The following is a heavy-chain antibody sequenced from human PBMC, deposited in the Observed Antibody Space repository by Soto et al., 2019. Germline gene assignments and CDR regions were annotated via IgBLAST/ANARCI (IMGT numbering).Heavy chain of an antibody. J-gene: IGHJ4*02. Sequence: GSLILSCAASGFTFSSYSMNWVRQAPGKGLEWVSSISSSSSYIYYAASVKGRFTIPRDNAKNSLYLQMNSLRAEETAVYYCARDQGGNSDYWGQGTLVTVSS. CDR3: ARDQGGNSDY. CDR2: ISSSSSYI. D-gene: IGHD2-21*02. V-gene: IGHV3-21*01. CDR1: GFTFSSYS.